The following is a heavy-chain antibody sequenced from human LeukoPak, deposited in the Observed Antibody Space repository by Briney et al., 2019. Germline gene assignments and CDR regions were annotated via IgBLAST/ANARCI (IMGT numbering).Heavy chain of an antibody. Sequence: SVKVSCKASGYTFNNYAISWVRQAPGQGLEWMGGIIPIFGTSNYAQKFQGRVTITADESTSTAYMELSSLRSEDTAVYYCARYYSGWYYFDYWGQGTLVTVSS. CDR3: ARYYSGWYYFDY. V-gene: IGHV1-69*13. D-gene: IGHD6-19*01. CDR1: GYTFNNYA. CDR2: IIPIFGTS. J-gene: IGHJ4*02.